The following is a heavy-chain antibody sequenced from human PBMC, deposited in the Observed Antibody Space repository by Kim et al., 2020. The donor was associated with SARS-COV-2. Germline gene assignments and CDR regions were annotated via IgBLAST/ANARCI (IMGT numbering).Heavy chain of an antibody. CDR3: ARDGSRALEY. V-gene: IGHV1-46*01. D-gene: IGHD2-2*03. Sequence: ASVKVSCKASGYTFTDHYIHWVRQAPGQGLEWLGVIKPSAGSTRSALTFQDRVTMTRDTSTSTVFLELGSLTSEDTAVYFCARDGSRALEYWGQGTLVIVSP. CDR1: GYTFTDHY. CDR2: IKPSAGST. J-gene: IGHJ4*02.